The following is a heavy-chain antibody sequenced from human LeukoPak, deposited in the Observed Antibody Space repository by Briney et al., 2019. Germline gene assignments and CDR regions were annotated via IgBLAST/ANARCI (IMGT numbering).Heavy chain of an antibody. CDR3: AAHYYDSSDAFDI. D-gene: IGHD3-22*01. Sequence: SVKVSCKASGFTFTSSAMQWVRQARGQHLEWIGWIVVGSGNTNYAQKSQERVTITRDMSTSTAYMELSSLRSEDTAVYYCAAHYYDSSDAFDIWGQGTMVTVSS. CDR2: IVVGSGNT. V-gene: IGHV1-58*02. CDR1: GFTFTSSA. J-gene: IGHJ3*02.